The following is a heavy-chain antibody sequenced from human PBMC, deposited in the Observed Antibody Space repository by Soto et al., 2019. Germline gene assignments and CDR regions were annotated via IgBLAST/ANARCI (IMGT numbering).Heavy chain of an antibody. CDR3: ARGYCSGGSCPPHFDY. CDR2: IIPIFGAA. CDR1: GGTFSSYA. J-gene: IGHJ4*02. V-gene: IGHV1-69*13. Sequence: GASVKVSCKASGGTFSSYAISWVRQAPGQGLEWMGGIIPIFGAANYAQKFQGRVTITADESTSTAYVELSSLRSEDTAVYYCARGYCSGGSCPPHFDYWGQGTLVTVSS. D-gene: IGHD2-15*01.